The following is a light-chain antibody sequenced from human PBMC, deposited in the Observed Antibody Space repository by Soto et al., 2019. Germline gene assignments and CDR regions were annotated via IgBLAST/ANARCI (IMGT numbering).Light chain of an antibody. Sequence: EIVLTQSPATLSLSPGERGTLSCRASESVTNYLAWYQQKPGQAPRLLVYDVSNRATGIPARFSGGGSGTDFTLTISRLEPEDFAVYYCQQYGSSPPKTFGQGTKVDIK. J-gene: IGKJ1*01. V-gene: IGKV3-20*01. CDR2: DVS. CDR1: ESVTNY. CDR3: QQYGSSPPKT.